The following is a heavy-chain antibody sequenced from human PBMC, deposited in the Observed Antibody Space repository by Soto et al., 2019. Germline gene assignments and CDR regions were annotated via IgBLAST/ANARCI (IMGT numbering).Heavy chain of an antibody. CDR1: GGSISSSSYY. D-gene: IGHD2-2*01. Sequence: SETLSLTCTVSGGSISSSSYYWGWIHQPPGKGLEWIGSIYYSGSTYYNPSLKSRVTISVDTSKNQFSLKLSSVTAADTAVYYCARHQGLSYYCYYYGRDVWSQGTTVTVSS. CDR2: IYYSGST. V-gene: IGHV4-39*01. J-gene: IGHJ6*02. CDR3: ARHQGLSYYCYYYGRDV.